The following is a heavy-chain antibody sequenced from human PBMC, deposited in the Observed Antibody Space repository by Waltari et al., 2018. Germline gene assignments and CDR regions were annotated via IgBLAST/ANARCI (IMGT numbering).Heavy chain of an antibody. CDR2: IYRGGST. J-gene: IGHJ2*01. Sequence: EVQLVDSGGSFIHPGGSLRLSCAASGFTVRNPNMTWVRQAPGKGLEWVSIIYRGGSTYYADSVRGRFTASENNSKNTLDLQMDRLRAEDTAVYYCARGGLTATTKYAPWYFDLWGRGTLVTVSS. CDR1: GFTVRNPN. V-gene: IGHV3-53*01. CDR3: ARGGLTATTKYAPWYFDL. D-gene: IGHD1-7*01.